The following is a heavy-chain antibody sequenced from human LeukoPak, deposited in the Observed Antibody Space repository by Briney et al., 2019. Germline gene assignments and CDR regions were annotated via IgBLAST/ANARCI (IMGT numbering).Heavy chain of an antibody. J-gene: IGHJ6*03. CDR3: ARGGAPKRERHSYYYYYYMDV. Sequence: GASVKVSCKASGYTFTSYGISWMRQALGQGLEWMGWISAYNGNTNYAQKLQGRVTMTTDTSTSTAYMELRSLRSDDTAVYYCARGGAPKRERHSYYYYYYMDVWGKGTTVTVSS. V-gene: IGHV1-18*01. CDR1: GYTFTSYG. CDR2: ISAYNGNT. D-gene: IGHD5-12*01.